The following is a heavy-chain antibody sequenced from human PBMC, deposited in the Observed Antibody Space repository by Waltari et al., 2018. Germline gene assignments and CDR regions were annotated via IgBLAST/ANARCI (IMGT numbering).Heavy chain of an antibody. CDR2: SNSDGSST. CDR3: ARGARRTTVTTGWWYFDL. CDR1: GSTYSMYW. J-gene: IGHJ2*01. Sequence: EVQLVESGGGLVQPGGSLSLSCAASGSTYSMYWMHWVRQAPGKGLVWVSRSNSDGSSTSYADSVKGRFTISKDNAKNTVYLQMNSLRAEDTAIYYCARGARRTTVTTGWWYFDLWGRGTLVTVSS. V-gene: IGHV3-74*01. D-gene: IGHD4-17*01.